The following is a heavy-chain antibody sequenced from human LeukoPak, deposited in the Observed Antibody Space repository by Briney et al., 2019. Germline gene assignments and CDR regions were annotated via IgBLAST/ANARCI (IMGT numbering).Heavy chain of an antibody. CDR2: ISGPGGSW. CDR1: GFTFSSYA. Sequence: PGGSLRLSCAASGFTFSSYAMSWVRQAPGKGLECVSAISGPGGSWDYADSVKGRFTISRDNSRNTLFLQMNSLRAEDTAIYYCAKKVGLVSAPLYYFDVWGQGTLVTVSS. CDR3: AKKVGLVSAPLYYFDV. D-gene: IGHD5/OR15-5a*01. V-gene: IGHV3-23*01. J-gene: IGHJ4*02.